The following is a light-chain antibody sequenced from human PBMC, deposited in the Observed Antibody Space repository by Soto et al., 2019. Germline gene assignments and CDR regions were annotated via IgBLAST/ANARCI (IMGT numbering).Light chain of an antibody. Sequence: QSALTQPRSVSGSPGQSVAISCTGTSSDVGAYNYVSWYQRHPGKAPKVKIYAVTKRPSGVPDRFSGPKSGNTASLTISGLQAEDEADYYCCSYAGGYTWVFGGGTQLTVL. V-gene: IGLV2-11*01. CDR1: SSDVGAYNY. CDR2: AVT. J-gene: IGLJ3*02. CDR3: CSYAGGYTWV.